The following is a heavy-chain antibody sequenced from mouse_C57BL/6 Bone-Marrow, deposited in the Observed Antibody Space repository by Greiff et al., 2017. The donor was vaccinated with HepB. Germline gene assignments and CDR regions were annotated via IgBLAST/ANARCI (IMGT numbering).Heavy chain of an antibody. CDR1: GFTFSSYG. CDR3: ARRGVVAPYFDY. CDR2: ISCGGSYN. V-gene: IGHV5-6*01. Sequence: EVQVVESGGDLVKPGGSLKLSCAASGFTFSSYGMSWVRQTPDKRLAWVATISCGGSYNYYPDSVKGRFTISGDNAKNTLSLQMSSLKSEDTAMYYCARRGVVAPYFDYWGQGTTLTVSS. J-gene: IGHJ2*01. D-gene: IGHD1-1*01.